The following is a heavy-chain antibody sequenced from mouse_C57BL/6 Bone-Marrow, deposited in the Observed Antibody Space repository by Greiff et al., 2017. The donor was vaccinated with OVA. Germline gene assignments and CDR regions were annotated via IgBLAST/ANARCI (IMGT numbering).Heavy chain of an antibody. Sequence: EVQLVESGPGLVKPSQSLSLTCSVTGYSITSGYYWNWIRQFPGNKLEWMGYISYDGSNNYNPSLKNRISITRDTSKNQFFLKLNSVTTEDTATYYCARVLDSSGYVGYWGQGTTLTVSS. CDR3: ARVLDSSGYVGY. V-gene: IGHV3-6*01. CDR1: GYSITSGYY. J-gene: IGHJ2*01. CDR2: ISYDGSN. D-gene: IGHD3-2*02.